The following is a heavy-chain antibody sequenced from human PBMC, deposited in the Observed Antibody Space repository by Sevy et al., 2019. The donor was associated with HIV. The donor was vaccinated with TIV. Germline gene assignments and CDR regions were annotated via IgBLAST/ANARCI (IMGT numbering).Heavy chain of an antibody. J-gene: IGHJ3*02. V-gene: IGHV4-59*13. Sequence: SETLSLTCTVSGGSISSYYWSWIRQPPGKGLEWIGYIYYSGSTTYNPPLKSRVTISVDTSKNQFSRQLGSVTAADTAVYYCAREAPYDGYAFDIWRQGTMVTVSS. D-gene: IGHD2-8*01. CDR3: AREAPYDGYAFDI. CDR1: GGSISSYY. CDR2: IYYSGST.